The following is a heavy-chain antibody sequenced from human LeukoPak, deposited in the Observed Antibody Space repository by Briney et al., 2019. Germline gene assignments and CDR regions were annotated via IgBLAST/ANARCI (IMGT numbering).Heavy chain of an antibody. Sequence: SETLSLTCTVSGGSISSYYWSWIRQPPGKGLEWIGYIYYSGSTNYNPSLKSRVTISVDTSKNQCSLKLSSVTAADTAVYYCARDRLSSGWYSGFDYWGQGTLVTVSS. CDR1: GGSISSYY. D-gene: IGHD6-19*01. CDR3: ARDRLSSGWYSGFDY. CDR2: IYYSGST. J-gene: IGHJ4*02. V-gene: IGHV4-59*01.